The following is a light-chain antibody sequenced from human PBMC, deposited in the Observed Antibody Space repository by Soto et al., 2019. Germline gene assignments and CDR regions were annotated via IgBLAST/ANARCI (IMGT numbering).Light chain of an antibody. J-gene: IGKJ1*01. CDR1: QSVLYSSRDKNY. Sequence: DIVMTQSPDSLAVSLGERVTINCKSSQSVLYSSRDKNYLAWYQQKPGQPPKLLIYWASTRESGVPDRFSGSGSGTDFTLTISSLQAEDVAVYYCHQYYSTPWTFGQGTKVEIK. V-gene: IGKV4-1*01. CDR2: WAS. CDR3: HQYYSTPWT.